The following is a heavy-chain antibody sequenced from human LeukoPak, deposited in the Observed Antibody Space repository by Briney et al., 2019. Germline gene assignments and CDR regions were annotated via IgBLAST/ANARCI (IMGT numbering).Heavy chain of an antibody. V-gene: IGHV4-38-2*02. Sequence: PSETLSLTCTVSGYSISSGYYWGWIRQPPGKGLEWIGSIYHSGSTYYNPSLKSRVTISVDTSKNQFSLKLSSVTAADTAVYYCARETMIPSDAFDIWGQGTMVTVSS. CDR2: IYHSGST. J-gene: IGHJ3*02. D-gene: IGHD1-14*01. CDR1: GYSISSGYY. CDR3: ARETMIPSDAFDI.